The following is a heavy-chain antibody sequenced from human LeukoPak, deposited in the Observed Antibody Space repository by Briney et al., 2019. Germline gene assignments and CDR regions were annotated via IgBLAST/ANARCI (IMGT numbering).Heavy chain of an antibody. D-gene: IGHD3-10*01. CDR2: ISGGGGVT. CDR1: GFTFSDYA. V-gene: IGHV3-23*01. Sequence: GGSLRLSCAASGFTFSDYAMSWVRQAPGKGLEWVSVISGGGGVTYYADSVKGRFTISRDNSKNTLYLQMNSLRAEDTAVYYCAKDVSELMVRGVMRGAFDIWGQGTMVTVSS. J-gene: IGHJ3*02. CDR3: AKDVSELMVRGVMRGAFDI.